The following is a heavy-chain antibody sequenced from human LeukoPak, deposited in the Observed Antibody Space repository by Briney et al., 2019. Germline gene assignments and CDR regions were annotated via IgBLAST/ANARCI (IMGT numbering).Heavy chain of an antibody. CDR3: ARVGGSSGASDI. Sequence: PGGSLRLSCAASGFALRSYGMNWVRQAPGKGLEWVSYINTLSSTIRYADSVRGRFTISRDNAKNSLYLQMDSLRAEDTAVYYCARVGGSSGASDIWGQGTMVIVSS. J-gene: IGHJ3*02. D-gene: IGHD5-12*01. CDR2: INTLSSTI. CDR1: GFALRSYG. V-gene: IGHV3-48*01.